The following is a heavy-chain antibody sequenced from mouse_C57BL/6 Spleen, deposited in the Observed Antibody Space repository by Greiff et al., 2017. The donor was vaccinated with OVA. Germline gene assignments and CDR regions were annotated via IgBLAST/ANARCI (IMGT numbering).Heavy chain of an antibody. Sequence: EVQLQQSGAELVRPGASVKLSCTASGFNIKDDYMHWVKQRPEQGLEWIGWIDPENGDTEYASKFQGKATITADTSSNTAYLQLSSLTSEDTAVYYCTSHTGYYGSSHFDYWGQGTTLTVSS. D-gene: IGHD1-1*01. V-gene: IGHV14-4*01. CDR3: TSHTGYYGSSHFDY. J-gene: IGHJ2*01. CDR2: IDPENGDT. CDR1: GFNIKDDY.